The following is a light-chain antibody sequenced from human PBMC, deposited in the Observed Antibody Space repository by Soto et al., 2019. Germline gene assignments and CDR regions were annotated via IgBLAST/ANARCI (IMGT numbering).Light chain of an antibody. CDR1: SSDVGGYNY. Sequence: QSVLTQPASVSGSPGQSITISCTGTSSDVGGYNYVSWYQQHPGKAPKLMIYDVSNRPSGVSNRFSGSKSGNTASLTISGLQAEDEADYYRSSYTSSSSYVFAPG. CDR3: SSYTSSSSYV. J-gene: IGLJ1*01. CDR2: DVS. V-gene: IGLV2-14*01.